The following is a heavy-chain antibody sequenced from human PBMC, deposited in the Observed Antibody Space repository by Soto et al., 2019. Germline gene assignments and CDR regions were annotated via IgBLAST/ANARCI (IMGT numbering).Heavy chain of an antibody. Sequence: ESGGGLVKPGGSLRLSCATSGFRFTSYSMNWVRQAPGEGLEWVSAIRSSNGNTYYTDSVKGRFTISRDIAKNSLYLQMIGLRAEDTAVYYCARSTSLGGMDVWGQGTTVTVSS. CDR3: ARSTSLGGMDV. CDR1: GFRFTSYS. CDR2: IRSSNGNT. D-gene: IGHD1-1*01. J-gene: IGHJ6*02. V-gene: IGHV3-21*01.